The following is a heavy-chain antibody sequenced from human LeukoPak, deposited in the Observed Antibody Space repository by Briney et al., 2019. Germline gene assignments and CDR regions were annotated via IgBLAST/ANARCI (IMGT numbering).Heavy chain of an antibody. CDR2: FDPEDGES. J-gene: IGHJ4*02. CDR1: GASLSETS. V-gene: IGHV1-24*01. CDR3: ASLTRESTPRGNGNFWSGYSDN. Sequence: GASVKVSCKVSGASLSETSIHWVRQAPGQWLEWMGGFDPEDGESIFAQRFQGRFSMTEDTSTDTAYMELRSLRPEDTAVYYCASLTRESTPRGNGNFWSGYSDNWGQGKLVTVSS. D-gene: IGHD3-3*01.